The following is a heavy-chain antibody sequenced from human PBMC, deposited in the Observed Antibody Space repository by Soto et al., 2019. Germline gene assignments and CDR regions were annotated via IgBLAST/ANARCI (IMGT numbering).Heavy chain of an antibody. V-gene: IGHV1-69*01. J-gene: IGHJ4*02. Sequence: QVQLVQSGAEVKKPGSSVKVSCKASGGSFSSSVFYWVRQAPGQGLEWMGGIIPLFNTPNYAQKFQGRVTINADESTTTAYMALSGLRSDDTAVYFCASMRRDGDSFDTYVDYWGQGTLITVSS. CDR1: GGSFSSSV. CDR2: IIPLFNTP. CDR3: ASMRRDGDSFDTYVDY. D-gene: IGHD4-4*01.